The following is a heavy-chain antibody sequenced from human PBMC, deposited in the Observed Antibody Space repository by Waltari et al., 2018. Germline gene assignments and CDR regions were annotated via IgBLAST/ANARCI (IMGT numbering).Heavy chain of an antibody. CDR1: GFTFSSYG. J-gene: IGHJ4*02. CDR3: ARIDGSGWYGS. V-gene: IGHV3-64*01. D-gene: IGHD6-19*01. Sequence: EVQLLESGGGLVQPGGSLRLSCAASGFTFSSYGMHWVRQAPGKGLEYVSAFSRDGVTTYYANSGKGRFTISRDKSKNTLYLQMGSLRAEDMAVYYCARIDGSGWYGSWGQGTLVTVSS. CDR2: FSRDGVTT.